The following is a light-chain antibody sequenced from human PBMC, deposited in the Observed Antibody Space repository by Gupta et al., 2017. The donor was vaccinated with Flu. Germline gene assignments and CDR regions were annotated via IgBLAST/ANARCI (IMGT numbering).Light chain of an antibody. Sequence: QSARTQPSSVSGAPGQSVTISCTESSINLLSHNYVSWYQPPPGKPPRLIIYSFTMRPSGVPDRFSGSQSGNTASLTISGLPADDEADYYCCSYAAPYTWVFGGGTKLTVL. CDR2: SFT. CDR1: SINLLSHNY. CDR3: CSYAAPYTWV. J-gene: IGLJ3*02. V-gene: IGLV2-11*01.